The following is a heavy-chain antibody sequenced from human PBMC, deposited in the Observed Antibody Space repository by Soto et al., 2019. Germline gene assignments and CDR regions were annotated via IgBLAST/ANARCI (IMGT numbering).Heavy chain of an antibody. CDR2: IYHTGTA. CDR1: GGSISPYY. CDR3: ARQPDDGDYGYYFEY. D-gene: IGHD4-17*01. Sequence: QVQLLESGPGLVNPSQTLSLSCSVSGGSISPYYWSWLRQSPGKGLEWLGYIYHTGTADYNPSLENRVTLSVDTSTNRFSLELTSVTAADTAVYYCARQPDDGDYGYYFEYWGPGILVSVSP. J-gene: IGHJ4*02. V-gene: IGHV4-59*01.